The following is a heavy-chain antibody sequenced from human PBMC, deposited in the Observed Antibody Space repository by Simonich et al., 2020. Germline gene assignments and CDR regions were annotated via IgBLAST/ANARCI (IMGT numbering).Heavy chain of an antibody. J-gene: IGHJ4*02. V-gene: IGHV1-18*01. CDR2: IRAYNGTT. D-gene: IGHD2-15*01. Sequence: QVQLVQSGAEVKKPGASVKVSCKASGYTFTSYGISWVRQAPGQGLEWMGWIRAYNGTTNYAHKLQGRVTMTTDTSTSTAYMELRSLRSDDTAVYYCARASRGTWWYYYFDYWGQGTLVTVSS. CDR3: ARASRGTWWYYYFDY. CDR1: GYTFTSYG.